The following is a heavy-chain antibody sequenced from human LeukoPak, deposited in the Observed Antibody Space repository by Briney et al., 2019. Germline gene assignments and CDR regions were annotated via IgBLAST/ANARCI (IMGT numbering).Heavy chain of an antibody. D-gene: IGHD3-10*01. CDR2: INHSGST. J-gene: IGHJ5*02. V-gene: IGHV4-34*01. CDR3: ARVKGVKGTSWFDP. Sequence: PSETLSLTCAVYGGSFSGYYWSWIRQPPGKGLEWIGEINHSGSTNYNPSLKSRVTISVDTSKNQFSLKLSSVTAADTAVYYCARVKGVKGTSWFDPWGQGTLVTVSS. CDR1: GGSFSGYY.